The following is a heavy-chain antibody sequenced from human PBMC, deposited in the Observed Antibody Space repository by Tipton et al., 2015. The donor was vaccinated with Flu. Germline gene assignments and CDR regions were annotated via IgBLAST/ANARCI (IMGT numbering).Heavy chain of an antibody. CDR2: IYSSGST. J-gene: IGHJ4*02. CDR1: GGSISSYY. V-gene: IGHV4-4*07. CDR3: ARSVTYYYDSSGSTFDY. Sequence: GLVKPSETLSLTCTVSGGSISSYYWSWIRQPAGKGLEWIGRIYSSGSTSYNPSLKSRVTMSVDTAENQFSLRLSSVTAADTAVYYCARSVTYYYDSSGSTFDYWGRGTLVTVSS. D-gene: IGHD6-19*01.